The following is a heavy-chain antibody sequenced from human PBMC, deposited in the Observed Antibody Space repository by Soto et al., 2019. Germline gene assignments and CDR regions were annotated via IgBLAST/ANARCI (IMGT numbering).Heavy chain of an antibody. CDR3: VKDYGSGSYYRPGKLYYGMDV. CDR2: ISSNGGST. CDR1: GFTFSSYA. Sequence: GGTLRLSCSASGFTFSSYAMHWVRQAPGKGLEYVSAISSNGGSTYYADSVKGRFTISRDNSKNTLYLQMSSLRAEDTAVYYCVKDYGSGSYYRPGKLYYGMDVWGQGTTVTVSS. J-gene: IGHJ6*02. D-gene: IGHD3-10*01. V-gene: IGHV3-64D*06.